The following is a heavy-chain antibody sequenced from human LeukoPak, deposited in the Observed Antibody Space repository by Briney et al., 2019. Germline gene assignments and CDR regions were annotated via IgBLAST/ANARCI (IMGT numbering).Heavy chain of an antibody. V-gene: IGHV3-23*01. CDR2: VGGGGNR. CDR3: AKNAGYYDY. CDR1: GFTFRTQD. Sequence: PGGSLRLSCAASGFTFRTQDMSWVRQAAGKGLEWVSTVGGGGNRLYPDSVKGRFTISRDNSNNTLSLEMNSLRADDTALYYCAKNAGYYDYWGQGTLVT. D-gene: IGHD3-22*01. J-gene: IGHJ4*02.